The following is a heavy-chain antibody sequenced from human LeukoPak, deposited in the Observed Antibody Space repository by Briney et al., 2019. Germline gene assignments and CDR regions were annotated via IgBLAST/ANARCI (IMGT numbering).Heavy chain of an antibody. CDR3: ASDAVVVIANGHAFDI. V-gene: IGHV3-74*01. Sequence: GGSLRLSCAASGFTFSSYWMHCVLQAPGKGLLWLSGINSDGSSTSYADSVKGRFTISRDDARNTLYLQMNSLRAEDTAVYYCASDAVVVIANGHAFDIWGQGTMVTVSS. D-gene: IGHD2-21*01. J-gene: IGHJ3*02. CDR2: INSDGSST. CDR1: GFTFSSYW.